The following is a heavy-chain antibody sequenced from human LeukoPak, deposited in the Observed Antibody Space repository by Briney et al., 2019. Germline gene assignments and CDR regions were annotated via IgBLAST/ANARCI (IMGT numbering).Heavy chain of an antibody. V-gene: IGHV4-59*01. CDR1: GGSISSYY. J-gene: IGHJ4*02. D-gene: IGHD3-22*01. Sequence: SETPSLTCTVSGGSISSYYWSWIRQPPGKGLEWIGYIYYSGSTNYNPSLKSRVTISVDTSKNQFSLKLSSVTAADTAVYYCARSIYDSSGYYGWGQGTLVTVSS. CDR3: ARSIYDSSGYYG. CDR2: IYYSGST.